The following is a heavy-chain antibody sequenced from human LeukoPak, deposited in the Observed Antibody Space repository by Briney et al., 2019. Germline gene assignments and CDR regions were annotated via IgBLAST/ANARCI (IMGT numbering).Heavy chain of an antibody. CDR2: INPSGGST. V-gene: IGHV1-46*01. J-gene: IGHJ3*02. Sequence: ASVKVSCKASGYTFTSYYMHWVRQAPGQGLEWIGIINPSGGSTSYAQKFQGRVTMTRDTSTSTVYMELSSLRSEDTAVYYCAREFGSDAFDIWGQGTMVTVSS. CDR1: GYTFTSYY. D-gene: IGHD3-16*01. CDR3: AREFGSDAFDI.